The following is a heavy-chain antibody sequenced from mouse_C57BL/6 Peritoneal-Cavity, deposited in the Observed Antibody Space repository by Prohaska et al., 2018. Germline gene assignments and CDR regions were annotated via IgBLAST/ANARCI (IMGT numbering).Heavy chain of an antibody. V-gene: IGHV7-3*01. CDR2: IRNKANGYTT. D-gene: IGHD1-1*01. J-gene: IGHJ4*01. CDR1: GFTFTAYY. Sequence: VKLVESGGGLVQPGGSLSLSCAASGFTFTAYYMSWVRQPPGKALELLGFIRNKANGYTTEYSASVKGRFTISRDNCQSILYRQMNALRAEDSATYYCARYYYGSSYAMDYWGQGTSVTVSS. CDR3: ARYYYGSSYAMDY.